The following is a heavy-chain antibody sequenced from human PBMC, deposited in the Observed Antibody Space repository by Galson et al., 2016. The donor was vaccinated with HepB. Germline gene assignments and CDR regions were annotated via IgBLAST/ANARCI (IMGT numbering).Heavy chain of an antibody. Sequence: SLRLSCAASGFNSSTYAMGWVRQAPGKGLEWVSTISGSGSGNSTYYADSVKGRFTISRDNSKNTLNVQMNSLRAEDTAVYYCASGYSRGWYLSAFDLWGQGTMVTVSS. V-gene: IGHV3-23*01. D-gene: IGHD6-19*01. J-gene: IGHJ3*01. CDR3: ASGYSRGWYLSAFDL. CDR2: ISGSGSGNST. CDR1: GFNSSTYA.